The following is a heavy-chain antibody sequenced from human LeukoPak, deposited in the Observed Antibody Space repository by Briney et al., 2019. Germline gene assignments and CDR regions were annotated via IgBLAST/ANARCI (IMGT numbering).Heavy chain of an antibody. D-gene: IGHD1-20*01. CDR1: GFTLNKFG. CDR3: ATITESPDY. Sequence: GGSLRLSCAASGFTLNKFGIHWVRQAPGKGLEWVALMRYHGDARFYADSVQGRFTVSRDNSKNTVYLQMRSLKPEDTALYYCATITESPDYWGQGTLVTVSS. CDR2: MRYHGDAR. V-gene: IGHV3-30*02. J-gene: IGHJ4*02.